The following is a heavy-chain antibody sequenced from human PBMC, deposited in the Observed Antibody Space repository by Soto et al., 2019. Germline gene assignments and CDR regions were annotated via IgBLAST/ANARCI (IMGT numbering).Heavy chain of an antibody. CDR3: ARYRPGDYFDY. CDR1: GFTFSSYS. CDR2: ISSSSSYI. J-gene: IGHJ4*02. D-gene: IGHD3-16*02. Sequence: GGSLRLSCAASGFTFSSYSMNWVRQAPGKGLEWVSSISSSSSYIYYADSVKGRFTISRDNAKNSLYLQMNSLRAEDTAVYYCARYRPGDYFDYWGQGTLVTVSS. V-gene: IGHV3-21*01.